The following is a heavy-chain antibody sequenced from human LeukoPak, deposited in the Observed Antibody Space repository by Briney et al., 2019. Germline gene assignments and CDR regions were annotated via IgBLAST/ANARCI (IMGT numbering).Heavy chain of an antibody. Sequence: PSETLSLTCAVYGGSFSGYYWSWIRQPPGKGLEWIGEINHSGSTNYNPSLKSRVTISVDTSKNQFSLKLSSVTVADTAVYYCARGSYDFWSGYYPQFDYWGQGTLVTVSS. V-gene: IGHV4-34*01. CDR3: ARGSYDFWSGYYPQFDY. D-gene: IGHD3-3*01. CDR1: GGSFSGYY. J-gene: IGHJ4*02. CDR2: INHSGST.